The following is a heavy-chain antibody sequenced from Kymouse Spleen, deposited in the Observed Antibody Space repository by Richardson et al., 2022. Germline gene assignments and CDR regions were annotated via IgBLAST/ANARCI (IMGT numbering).Heavy chain of an antibody. D-gene: IGHD6-19*01. CDR3: ARGGAVAGTGYYYYGMDV. CDR1: GGSFSGYY. Sequence: QVQLQQWGAGLLKPSETLSLTCAVYGGSFSGYYWSWIRQPPGKGLEWIGEINHSGSTNYNPSLKSRVTISVDTSKNQFSLKLSSVTAADTAVYYCARGGAVAGTGYYYYGMDVWGQGTTVTVSS. CDR2: INHSGST. V-gene: IGHV4-34*01. J-gene: IGHJ6*02.